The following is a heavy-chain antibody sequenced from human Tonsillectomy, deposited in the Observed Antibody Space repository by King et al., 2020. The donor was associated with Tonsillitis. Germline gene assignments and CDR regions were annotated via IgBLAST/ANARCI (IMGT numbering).Heavy chain of an antibody. J-gene: IGHJ4*02. D-gene: IGHD3-10*01. V-gene: IGHV1-8*01. CDR3: ARWGRYGSVSSPQVDY. CDR1: GYTFTSYD. CDR2: MNPNSGNT. Sequence: VQLVESGAEVKKPGASVKVSCKASGYTFTSYDINWVRQATGQGLEWMGWMNPNSGNTGYAQKFQGRVTMTRNNSISKAYMELSSLRSGDTAVYYCARWGRYGSVSSPQVDYWGQGTLVTVSS.